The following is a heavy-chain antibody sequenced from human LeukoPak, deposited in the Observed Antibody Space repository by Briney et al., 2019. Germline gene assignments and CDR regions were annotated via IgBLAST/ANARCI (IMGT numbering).Heavy chain of an antibody. CDR2: IYTSGIT. CDR3: ARTRDKGWFDA. V-gene: IGHV4-4*07. D-gene: IGHD2-15*01. J-gene: IGHJ5*01. Sequence: SDTLSLTCTLSRGSISSYYWSWIRQPAAKGLEGIGRIYTSGITNDNPSLPSRVTMSVDTSKNHFAPKLSSLTAADTAGYYCARTRDKGWFDAWGQGTLVTVYS. CDR1: RGSISSYY.